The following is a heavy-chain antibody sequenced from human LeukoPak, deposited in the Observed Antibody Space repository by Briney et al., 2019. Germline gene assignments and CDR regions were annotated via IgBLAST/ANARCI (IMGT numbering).Heavy chain of an antibody. Sequence: GGSLRLSCVASGFTFSSYAMHWVRQAPGKGLEYVSAISNNGGSTYYANSVKGRFTISRDNSKNTMSLQMGSLRAEEKAVYYCARGDSGSHLDYWGQGSLVTVSS. CDR2: ISNNGGST. D-gene: IGHD1-26*01. CDR3: ARGDSGSHLDY. CDR1: GFTFSSYA. V-gene: IGHV3-64*01. J-gene: IGHJ4*02.